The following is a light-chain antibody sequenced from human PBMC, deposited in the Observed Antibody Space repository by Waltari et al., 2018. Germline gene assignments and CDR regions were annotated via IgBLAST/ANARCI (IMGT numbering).Light chain of an antibody. CDR3: ISYTSSGNVV. CDR2: DVS. J-gene: IGLJ2*01. V-gene: IGLV2-14*03. Sequence: QSALTQPASVSGSPGQSITISCTGTSRDVGDYNYVSWYQQHPGKAPKLMIYDVSNRPAGVSKRCCGSKSGNRASLSIAGLQAEDEADYYCISYTSSGNVVVGGGTKLTVL. CDR1: SRDVGDYNY.